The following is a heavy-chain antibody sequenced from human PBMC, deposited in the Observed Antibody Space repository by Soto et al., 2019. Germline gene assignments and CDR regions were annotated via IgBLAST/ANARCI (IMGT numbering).Heavy chain of an antibody. CDR3: AKGRGVLFYFDQ. CDR2: ISGSGDNT. V-gene: IGHV3-23*01. Sequence: EVQLLESGGGLVQPGGSLRLSCAASGFTFSTFAMTWVRQAPGKGLEWVSAISGSGDNTYYADSVKGLFTMSRDNSRSTLYLQMNSLRGDDTAVYHCAKGRGVLFYFDQWGQGTLVTVSS. D-gene: IGHD2-21*01. J-gene: IGHJ4*02. CDR1: GFTFSTFA.